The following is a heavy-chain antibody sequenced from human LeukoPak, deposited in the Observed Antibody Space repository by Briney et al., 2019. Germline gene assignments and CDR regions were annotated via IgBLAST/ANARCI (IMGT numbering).Heavy chain of an antibody. CDR2: ISGSGGST. CDR1: GFTFSGYA. J-gene: IGHJ4*02. Sequence: GGSLRLSCAASGFTFSGYAMSWVRQAPGKGLEWVSAISGSGGSTYYADSVKGRFTISRDSSKNSLYLQMNSLRAEDTAVYYCARGLHYDILTGYLDYWGQGTLVTVSS. V-gene: IGHV3-23*01. D-gene: IGHD3-9*01. CDR3: ARGLHYDILTGYLDY.